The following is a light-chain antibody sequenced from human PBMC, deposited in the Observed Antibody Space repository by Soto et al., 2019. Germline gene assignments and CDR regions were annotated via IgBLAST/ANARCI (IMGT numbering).Light chain of an antibody. CDR1: QSVSSN. V-gene: IGKV3-15*01. CDR3: QQYNNWSPIT. J-gene: IGKJ5*01. CDR2: GAS. Sequence: EIVMTQAPATLSVSPGERATLSCRASQSVSSNLAWYQQKPCQARRLLIYGASTRATGIPARFSGSGSGTEFTLYISSLQSEDFAVYYCQQYNNWSPITFGQGTRLEIK.